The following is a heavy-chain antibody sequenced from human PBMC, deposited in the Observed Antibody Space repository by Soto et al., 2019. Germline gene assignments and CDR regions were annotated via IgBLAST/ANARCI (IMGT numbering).Heavy chain of an antibody. Sequence: QITLNESGPTRVKPRQTLTLTCTFSGFSLTTSGVGVGWIRQSPGKAPEWLALIYWDDDKRYRPSLKSRLTITKDTSKSQLVLTMADLDPADTATYYCAHRVLRTVFGLVTTTAIYFDFWGQGTPVAVSS. J-gene: IGHJ4*02. CDR2: IYWDDDK. CDR1: GFSLTTSGVG. CDR3: AHRVLRTVFGLVTTTAIYFDF. V-gene: IGHV2-5*02. D-gene: IGHD3-3*01.